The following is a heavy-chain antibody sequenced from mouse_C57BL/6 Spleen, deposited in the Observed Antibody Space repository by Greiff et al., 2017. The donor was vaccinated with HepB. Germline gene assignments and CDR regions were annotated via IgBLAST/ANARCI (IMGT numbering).Heavy chain of an antibody. CDR2: IDPSNSYT. CDR3: ARRGGYYEDY. J-gene: IGHJ2*01. Sequence: QVQLQQPGAELVKPGASVKLSCKASGYTFTSYWMQWVKQRPGQGLEWIGEIDPSNSYTNYNQKFKGKATLTVDTSSSTAYMQLSSLTSEDSAVYYCARRGGYYEDYWGQGTTLTVSS. D-gene: IGHD2-3*01. CDR1: GYTFTSYW. V-gene: IGHV1-50*01.